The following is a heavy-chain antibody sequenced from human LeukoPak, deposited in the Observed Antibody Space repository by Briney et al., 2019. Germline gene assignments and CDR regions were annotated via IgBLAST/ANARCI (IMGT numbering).Heavy chain of an antibody. J-gene: IGHJ4*02. D-gene: IGHD1-26*01. V-gene: IGHV3-7*01. Sequence: TGGSLRLSCAASGFTFSAYWMSWVRQAPGKGLEWVANIKDDGSDKYYVDPVKGRFTISRDNAKNSLYLQMNSLRDDDTAVYYCARAAGGTSRDYWGQGTLVTVSS. CDR2: IKDDGSDK. CDR1: GFTFSAYW. CDR3: ARAAGGTSRDY.